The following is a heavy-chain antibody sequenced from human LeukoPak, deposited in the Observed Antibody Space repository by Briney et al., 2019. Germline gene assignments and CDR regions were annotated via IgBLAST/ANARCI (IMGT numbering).Heavy chain of an antibody. CDR1: GGSFSGYY. J-gene: IGHJ4*02. D-gene: IGHD5-18*01. CDR2: INHSGST. CDR3: ARGQYSYGYEGTYFDY. Sequence: SETLSLTCAVYGGSFSGYYWSWIRQPPGKGLEWIGEINHSGSTNYNPSLKSRVTISVDTSKNQSSLELSSVTAADTAVYYCARGQYSYGYEGTYFDYWGQGTLVTVSS. V-gene: IGHV4-34*01.